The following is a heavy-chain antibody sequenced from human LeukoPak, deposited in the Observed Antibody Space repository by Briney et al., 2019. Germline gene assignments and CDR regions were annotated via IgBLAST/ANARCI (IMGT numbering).Heavy chain of an antibody. J-gene: IGHJ6*02. CDR2: ISISGSST. CDR3: ARGFRELRWFGDALGGMDV. V-gene: IGHV3-48*03. D-gene: IGHD3-10*01. Sequence: GGSLRLSCAASGFTFSNYEFNWVRQAPGRGLEWVSYISISGSSTSYADSVKGRFTISRDNAKNSLFMEMNSLRAEDTAVYYCARGFRELRWFGDALGGMDVWGQGTTVTVSS. CDR1: GFTFSNYE.